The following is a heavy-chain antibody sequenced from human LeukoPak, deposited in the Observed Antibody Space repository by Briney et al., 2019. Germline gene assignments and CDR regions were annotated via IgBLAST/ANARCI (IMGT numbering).Heavy chain of an antibody. J-gene: IGHJ6*02. Sequence: ASVKVSCKASGYTFTSYGISWVRQAPGQGLEWMGWISAYNGNTNYAQKLQGRVTMTTDTSTSTAYMELRSLRSDDTAVYYCARVLLWFGEFNYGMDVWGQGTTVTVSS. CDR1: GYTFTSYG. V-gene: IGHV1-18*01. D-gene: IGHD3-10*01. CDR2: ISAYNGNT. CDR3: ARVLLWFGEFNYGMDV.